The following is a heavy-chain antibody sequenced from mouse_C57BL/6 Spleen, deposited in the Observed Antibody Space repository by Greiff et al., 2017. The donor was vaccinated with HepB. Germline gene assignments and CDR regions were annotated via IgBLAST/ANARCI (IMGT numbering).Heavy chain of an antibody. CDR2: ISDGGSYT. Sequence: EVMLVESGGGLVKPGGSLKLSCAASGFTFSSYAMSWVRQTPEKRLEWVATISDGGSYTYYPDNVKGRFTISRDNAKNNLYLQMSHLKSEDTAMYYCARDKDPDLLWSYYAMDYWGQGTSVTVSS. CDR3: ARDKDPDLLWSYYAMDY. D-gene: IGHD2-1*01. J-gene: IGHJ4*01. V-gene: IGHV5-4*01. CDR1: GFTFSSYA.